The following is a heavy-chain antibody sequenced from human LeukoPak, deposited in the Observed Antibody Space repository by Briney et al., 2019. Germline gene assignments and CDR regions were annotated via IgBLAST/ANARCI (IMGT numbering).Heavy chain of an antibody. V-gene: IGHV4-34*01. J-gene: IGHJ5*02. Sequence: RSETLSHTCAVYGGSFSDYYWSWTRQPPGKGLERIGEINHSGSTNYNPSLKSRVTISIDTSKNQFSLKLSSVTAADTAVFYCTRGARTPSGYGSRTAWRANWFERRGQGTLVTVSS. CDR1: GGSFSDYY. CDR3: TRGARTPSGYGSRTAWRANWFER. D-gene: IGHD5-12*01. CDR2: INHSGST.